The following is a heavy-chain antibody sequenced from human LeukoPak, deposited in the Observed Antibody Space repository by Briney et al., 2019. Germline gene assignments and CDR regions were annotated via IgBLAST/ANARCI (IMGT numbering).Heavy chain of an antibody. Sequence: SETLSLTCAVYGGSFSGYYWSWIRQPPGKGLEWIGEINHSGSTNYNPSLKSRVTISVDTSKNQFSLELSSVTAADTAVYYCASRAYYYYDRGYYFDYWGQGTLVTVSS. CDR2: INHSGST. J-gene: IGHJ4*02. CDR3: ASRAYYYYDRGYYFDY. V-gene: IGHV4-34*01. D-gene: IGHD3-22*01. CDR1: GGSFSGYY.